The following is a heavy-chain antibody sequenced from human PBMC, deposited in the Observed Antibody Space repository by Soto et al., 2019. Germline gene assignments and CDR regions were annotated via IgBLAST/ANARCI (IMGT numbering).Heavy chain of an antibody. V-gene: IGHV4-4*07. Sequence: EKISLTCTVSGGSISSYYWSWIRQPAGKGLELIGRIYGSGSASYNPSLKSRVTMSLDTSKNQFSLKLSSVTAADTALYYCARDYFGSASSDWGQGTSVTVSS. CDR3: ARDYFGSASSD. CDR2: IYGSGSA. CDR1: GGSISSYY. J-gene: IGHJ6*02. D-gene: IGHD3-10*01.